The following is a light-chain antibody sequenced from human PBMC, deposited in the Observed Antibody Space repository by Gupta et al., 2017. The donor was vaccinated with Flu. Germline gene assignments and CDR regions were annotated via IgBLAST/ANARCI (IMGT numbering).Light chain of an antibody. CDR1: TGAVTSGYY. CDR2: STS. J-gene: IGLJ3*02. Sequence: QTVVTQEPSLTVSPGGTVTITCASSTGAVTSGYYPNWFQQKPAQAPRVLIYSTSTKHSWTPARSAAYFLGATAVLTTSGEPPEDAALYYCLLYFGGAHGVFGGGTKLTVL. V-gene: IGLV7-43*01. CDR3: LLYFGGAHGV.